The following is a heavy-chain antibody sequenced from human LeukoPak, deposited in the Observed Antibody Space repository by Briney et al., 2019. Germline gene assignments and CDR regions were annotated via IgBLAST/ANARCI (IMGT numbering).Heavy chain of an antibody. V-gene: IGHV3-9*01. D-gene: IGHD6-13*01. CDR1: GFTFDDYA. CDR2: ISWNSGSI. CDR3: AKDSGSSSNDY. Sequence: GGSLRLSCAASGFTFDDYAMHWVRQAPGKGLEWVSGISWNSGSIGYADSVKGRFTISRDNSKNTLYLQMNSLRPEDTAVYYCAKDSGSSSNDYWGQGTLVTVFS. J-gene: IGHJ4*02.